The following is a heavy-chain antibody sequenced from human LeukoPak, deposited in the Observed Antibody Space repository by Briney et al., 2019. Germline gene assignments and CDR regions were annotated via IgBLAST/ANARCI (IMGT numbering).Heavy chain of an antibody. D-gene: IGHD4-11*01. J-gene: IGHJ6*02. CDR1: GLTFSSYA. Sequence: GGSLRLSCAASGLTFSSYAMSWVRQAPGKGLEWVSAISGSGGSTYYADSVKGRFAISRDNSKNTLYLQMNSLRAEDTAVYYCAKGYSTLNYYGMDVWGQGTTVTVSS. CDR2: ISGSGGST. CDR3: AKGYSTLNYYGMDV. V-gene: IGHV3-23*01.